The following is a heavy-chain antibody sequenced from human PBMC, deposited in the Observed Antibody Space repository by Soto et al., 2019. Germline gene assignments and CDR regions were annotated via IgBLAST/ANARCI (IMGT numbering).Heavy chain of an antibody. CDR1: GYSFTSYW. CDR3: ARWRGGYDAFDI. Sequence: GESLKISCKGAGYSFTSYWISWVRQMPGKGLEWMGRIDPSDSYTNYSPSFQGHVTISADKSISTAYLQWSSLKASDTAMYYCARWRGGYDAFDIWGQGTMVTVSS. CDR2: IDPSDSYT. V-gene: IGHV5-10-1*01. J-gene: IGHJ3*02. D-gene: IGHD3-16*01.